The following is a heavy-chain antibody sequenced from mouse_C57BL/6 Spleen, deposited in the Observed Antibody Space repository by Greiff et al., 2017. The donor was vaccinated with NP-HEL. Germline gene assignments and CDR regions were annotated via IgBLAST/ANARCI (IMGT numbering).Heavy chain of an antibody. V-gene: IGHV1-39*01. CDR3: AREADSSGYKGYDYAMDY. J-gene: IGHJ4*01. CDR1: GYSFTDYN. CDR2: INPNYGTT. Sequence: EVQLQQSGPELVKPGASVKISCKASGYSFTDYNMNWVKQSNGKSLEWIGVINPNYGTTSYNQKFKGKATLTVDQSSSTAYMQLNSLKSEDSAVYYCAREADSSGYKGYDYAMDYWGQGTSVTVSS. D-gene: IGHD3-2*02.